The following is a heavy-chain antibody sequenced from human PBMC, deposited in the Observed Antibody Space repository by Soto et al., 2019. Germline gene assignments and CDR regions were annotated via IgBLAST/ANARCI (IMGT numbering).Heavy chain of an antibody. CDR2: IIPIFGTV. J-gene: IGHJ2*01. CDR3: ARGNHRWLQLWYFDL. V-gene: IGHV1-69*12. CDR1: GDTFSNYP. D-gene: IGHD5-12*01. Sequence: QVQLVQSGAEVKKHGSSVKVSCKAYGDTFSNYPISWVRQAPGQGLEWMGGIIPIFGTVNYAQKFQGRVTITADESTSTAYMELSSLRSEDTAVYYCARGNHRWLQLWYFDLWGRGTLVTVSS.